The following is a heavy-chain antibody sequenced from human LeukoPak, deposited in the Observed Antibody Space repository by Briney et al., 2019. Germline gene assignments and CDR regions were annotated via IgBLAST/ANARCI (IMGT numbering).Heavy chain of an antibody. Sequence: GGSLRLSCAASGFTFSSYSMNWVRQAPGKGLEWVSYISSSSSTIYYADSVKGRFTISRGNAKNSLYLQMNSLRAEDTAVYYCARARWLQFRGYFDYWGQGTLVTVSS. J-gene: IGHJ4*02. D-gene: IGHD5-24*01. V-gene: IGHV3-48*01. CDR1: GFTFSSYS. CDR3: ARARWLQFRGYFDY. CDR2: ISSSSSTI.